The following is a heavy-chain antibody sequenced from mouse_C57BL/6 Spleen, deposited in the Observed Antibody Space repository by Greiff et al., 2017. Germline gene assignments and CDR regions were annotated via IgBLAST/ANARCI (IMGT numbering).Heavy chain of an antibody. D-gene: IGHD2-4*01. CDR2: IYPGSGST. V-gene: IGHV1-55*01. CDR1: GYTFTSYW. J-gene: IGHJ4*01. CDR3: ARDYNSYYAMCY. Sequence: QVQLQQPGAELVKPGASVKMSCKASGYTFTSYWITWVKQRPGQGLEWIGDIYPGSGSTNYNEKFKSKATLTVDKSSSTAYMQLSSLTSEDSAVYFCARDYNSYYAMCYWGLGASVTLSS.